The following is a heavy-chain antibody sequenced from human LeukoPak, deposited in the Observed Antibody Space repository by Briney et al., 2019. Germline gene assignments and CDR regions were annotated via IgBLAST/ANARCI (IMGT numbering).Heavy chain of an antibody. CDR1: GGSISSSSYC. Sequence: SETLSLTCTVSGGSISSSSYCWGWIRQPPGKGLEWIGSIYYSGSTYYNPSLKSRVTISVDTSKNQFSLKLSSVTAADTAVYYCARQDSSGYSDYWGQGTLVTVSS. J-gene: IGHJ4*02. V-gene: IGHV4-39*01. CDR3: ARQDSSGYSDY. D-gene: IGHD3-22*01. CDR2: IYYSGST.